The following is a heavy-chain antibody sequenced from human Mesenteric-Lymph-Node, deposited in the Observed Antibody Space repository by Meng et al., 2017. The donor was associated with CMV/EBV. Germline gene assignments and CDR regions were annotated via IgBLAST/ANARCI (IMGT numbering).Heavy chain of an antibody. CDR2: IGGSGANT. CDR3: AKGLASGGYYDFWSGYPYFDY. J-gene: IGHJ4*02. CDR1: YA. V-gene: IGHV3-23*01. Sequence: YAMTWVRQAPGRGLEWVSSIGGSGANTYYTDSVKGRFTISRDNSKNTLYLQMNSLRAGDTAVYFCAKGLASGGYYDFWSGYPYFDYWGQGTLVTVSS. D-gene: IGHD3-3*01.